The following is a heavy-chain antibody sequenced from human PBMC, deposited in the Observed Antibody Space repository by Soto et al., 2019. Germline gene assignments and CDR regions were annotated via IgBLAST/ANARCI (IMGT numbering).Heavy chain of an antibody. CDR2: ISYDGSNK. D-gene: IGHD6-13*01. Sequence: QVQLVESGGGVVQPGRSLRLSCAASGFTFSSYGMHWVRQAPGKGLEWVAVISYDGSNKYYADSMKGRFTISRDTSKNTVYLQMNSLRAEDTAVFYCAREYTTSWYTDAFDIWGQGTMVTVSS. J-gene: IGHJ3*02. CDR1: GFTFSSYG. CDR3: AREYTTSWYTDAFDI. V-gene: IGHV3-30*03.